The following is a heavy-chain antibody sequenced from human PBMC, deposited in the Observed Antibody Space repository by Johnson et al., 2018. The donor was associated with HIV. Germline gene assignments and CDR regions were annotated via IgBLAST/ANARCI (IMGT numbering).Heavy chain of an antibody. J-gene: IGHJ3*01. D-gene: IGHD1-26*01. V-gene: IGHV3-30*04. CDR1: GFTFSSYP. CDR3: ANGRAWELLSELEREYTEFEE. CDR2: ISYDGRNK. Sequence: GLVQPGGSLRLSCAASGFTFSSYPMHWVRQAPGKGLEWVAVISYDGRNKYYADSVKGRFTISRDNSKNRLYLQMNSLRAEDTAVYFCANGRAWELLSELEREYTEFEEWGQGTMVSVSS.